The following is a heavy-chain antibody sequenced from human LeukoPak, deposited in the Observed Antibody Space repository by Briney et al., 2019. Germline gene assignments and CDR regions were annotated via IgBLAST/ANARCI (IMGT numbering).Heavy chain of an antibody. Sequence: SVKVSCKASGGTFSSYAISGVRQPPGQGLEWMGVILSLFGTSNYAQKFRGRVTITAHRSTNTAYMALNSLSAEATAGYYFASRYSTGWSPLPYYYHIDVWGKGTTVTVSS. CDR3: ASRYSTGWSPLPYYYHIDV. J-gene: IGHJ6*03. V-gene: IGHV1-69*06. CDR2: ILSLFGTS. D-gene: IGHD6-19*01. CDR1: GGTFSSYA.